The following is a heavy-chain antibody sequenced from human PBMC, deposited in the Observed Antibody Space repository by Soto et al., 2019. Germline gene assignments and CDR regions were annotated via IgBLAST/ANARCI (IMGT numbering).Heavy chain of an antibody. CDR1: GDSVSSNSSA. CDR3: ARDPRIAGYYGMDV. CDR2: TYYRSKWYN. V-gene: IGHV6-1*01. D-gene: IGHD1-26*01. J-gene: IGHJ6*02. Sequence: SQTLSLPCAISGDSVSSNSSAWNFIRQSPSRGLEWLGRTYYRSKWYNDYAVSVKSRITINPDTSKNQFSLQLNSVTPEDTAVYYCARDPRIAGYYGMDVWGQGTTVTVSS.